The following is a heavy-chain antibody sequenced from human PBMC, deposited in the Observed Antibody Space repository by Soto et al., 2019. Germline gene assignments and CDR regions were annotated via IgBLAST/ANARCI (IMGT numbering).Heavy chain of an antibody. CDR2: IKQDGSEK. D-gene: IGHD4-17*01. CDR1: GFTFSSYW. CDR3: ARATVTTLADVGYYFDY. J-gene: IGHJ4*02. V-gene: IGHV3-7*01. Sequence: GGSLRLSCAASGFTFSSYWMSWVRQAPGKGLEWVANIKQDGSEKYYVDSVKGRFTISRDNAKNSLYLQMNSLRAEDTAVYYCARATVTTLADVGYYFDYWGQGTLVTVSS.